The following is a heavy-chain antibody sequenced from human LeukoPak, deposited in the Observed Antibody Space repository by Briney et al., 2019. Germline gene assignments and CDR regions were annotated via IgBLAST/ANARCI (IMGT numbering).Heavy chain of an antibody. CDR3: ARVKRDCSGGSCYSYDY. V-gene: IGHV3-23*01. Sequence: GGSLRLSCAASGFIFTNYAVSWVRQAPGKGLEWVSAVSGSGYDTYYADSMRGRFTISRDNSKNTLYLQMNSLRAEDTAVYYCARVKRDCSGGSCYSYDYWGQGTLVTVSS. CDR1: GFIFTNYA. J-gene: IGHJ4*02. D-gene: IGHD2-15*01. CDR2: VSGSGYDT.